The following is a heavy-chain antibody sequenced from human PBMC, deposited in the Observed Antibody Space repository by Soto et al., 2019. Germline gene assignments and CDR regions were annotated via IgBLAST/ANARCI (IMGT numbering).Heavy chain of an antibody. CDR3: AMSDGPYFYYGIDV. J-gene: IGHJ6*02. CDR2: IIPLLGST. Sequence: QVQVEQSGAEVKKPGSSLKVSCKTSGGPFSSQAFNWVRQARGHGLEWMGGIIPLLGSTTYAQKFQDSVTFTADESTSTVYMELRSLRSEDTATYFCAMSDGPYFYYGIDVWGRGTTVTVSS. V-gene: IGHV1-69*01. CDR1: GGPFSSQA. D-gene: IGHD2-21*01.